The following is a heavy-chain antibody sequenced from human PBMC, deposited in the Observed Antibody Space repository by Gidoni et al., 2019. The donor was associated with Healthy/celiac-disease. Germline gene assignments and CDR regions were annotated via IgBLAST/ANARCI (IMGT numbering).Heavy chain of an antibody. J-gene: IGHJ4*02. D-gene: IGHD3-10*01. CDR1: GGSISRGGYY. V-gene: IGHV4-31*03. CDR3: ASAAAYGSGSYCRFDY. CDR2: IYYSGST. Sequence: QVQLQESGPGLVTPSQTLSLTCTVSGGSISRGGYYWSWIRQHPGKGLEWIGYIYYSGSTYYNPSLKSRVTISVDTSKNQFSLKLSSVTAADTAVYYCASAAAYGSGSYCRFDYWGQGTLVTVSS.